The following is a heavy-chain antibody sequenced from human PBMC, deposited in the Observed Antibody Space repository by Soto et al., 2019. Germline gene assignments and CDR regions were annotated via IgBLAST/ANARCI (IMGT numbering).Heavy chain of an antibody. J-gene: IGHJ4*02. Sequence: SLRLSCAASGLTFRTYWVIWVRQAPGKGLVWVSRVYNDGDTTMLAASVTGRFTISRDNAKNTVYLQMSGLRVEDTAMYYCEIRPGYSTGGDYWGQGTLVTVSS. D-gene: IGHD2-15*01. CDR3: EIRPGYSTGGDY. CDR2: VYNDGDTT. CDR1: GLTFRTYW. V-gene: IGHV3-74*03.